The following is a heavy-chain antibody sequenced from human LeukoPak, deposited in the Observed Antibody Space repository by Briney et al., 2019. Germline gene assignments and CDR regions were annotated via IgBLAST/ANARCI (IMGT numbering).Heavy chain of an antibody. J-gene: IGHJ4*02. CDR3: ARGRVLLWFGEAGDYFDY. V-gene: IGHV1-2*02. CDR1: GYTFTGYY. CDR2: INPNSGGT. D-gene: IGHD3-10*01. Sequence: ASVKVSCKASGYTFTGYYMHWVRQAPGQGLEWMGWINPNSGGTNYAQKFQGRVIMTRDTSISTAYMELSRLRSDDTAVYYCARGRVLLWFGEAGDYFDYWGQGTLVTVSS.